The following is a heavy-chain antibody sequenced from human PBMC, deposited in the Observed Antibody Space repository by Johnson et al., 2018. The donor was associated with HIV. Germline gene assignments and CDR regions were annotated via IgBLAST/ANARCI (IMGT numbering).Heavy chain of an antibody. V-gene: IGHV3-15*01. CDR1: GFTFSDSW. Sequence: LVESGGGLVAPGGSLRLSCAASGFTFSDSWMNWVRQAPGKGLECVGRIKSTPDDGTTDYATPVKGRFTISRDASKNIVYLRMSSLQTEDTAVYYCSTGDIAVVLGAILLPRHDAFDSWGQGTMVTVSS. CDR3: STGDIAVVLGAILLPRHDAFDS. D-gene: IGHD2-21*01. CDR2: IKSTPDDGTT. J-gene: IGHJ3*02.